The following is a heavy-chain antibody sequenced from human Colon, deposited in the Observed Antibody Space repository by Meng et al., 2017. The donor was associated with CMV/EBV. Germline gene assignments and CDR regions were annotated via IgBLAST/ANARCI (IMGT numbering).Heavy chain of an antibody. J-gene: IGHJ5*02. V-gene: IGHV3-23*01. CDR1: GFTFSKYA. CDR3: ARGVGTTENIWFDP. CDR2: ISGSGGST. D-gene: IGHD1-26*01. Sequence: GESLKISCAASGFTFSKYAMSWVRQAPGKGLEWVSSISGSGGSTYYADSVKGRFTFSRDNSKNTLFLQMTTLRAEDTAVYYCARGVGTTENIWFDPWGQGTLVTVSS.